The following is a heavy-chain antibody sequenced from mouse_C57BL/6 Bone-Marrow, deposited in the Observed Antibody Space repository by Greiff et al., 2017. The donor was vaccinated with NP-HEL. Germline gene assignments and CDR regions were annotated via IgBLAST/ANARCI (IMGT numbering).Heavy chain of an antibody. Sequence: QVQLQQSGAELVRPGTSMKMSCKASGYTFTNYWIGWAKQRPGHGLEWIGDIYPGGGYTNYNEKFKGKATLTADKSSSTAYMQFSSLTSEDSAIYYCARGKAGYFDVWGTGTTVTVSS. CDR2: IYPGGGYT. J-gene: IGHJ1*03. V-gene: IGHV1-63*01. CDR3: ARGKAGYFDV. CDR1: GYTFTNYW.